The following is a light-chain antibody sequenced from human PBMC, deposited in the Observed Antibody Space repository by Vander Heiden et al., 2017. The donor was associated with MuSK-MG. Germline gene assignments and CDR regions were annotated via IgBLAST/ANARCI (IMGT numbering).Light chain of an antibody. J-gene: IGKJ4*02. CDR1: QDISSA. V-gene: IGKV1-13*02. CDR3: QQVRIFPIT. CDR2: DAS. Sequence: AIQLTQSPSSLSASVRDRVTITCRASQDISSALAWYQQKPGKAPKLLIYDASSLESGVPSRFSGSGSGTDFTLTISSLQPDDFATYYCQQVRIFPITFGGGTKVETK.